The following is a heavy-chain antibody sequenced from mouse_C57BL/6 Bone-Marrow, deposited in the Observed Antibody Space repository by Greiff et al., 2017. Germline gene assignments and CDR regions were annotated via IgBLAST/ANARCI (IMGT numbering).Heavy chain of an antibody. D-gene: IGHD1-1*01. CDR2: IYPRDGSN. CDR1: GYTFTSYD. CDR3: ARLEFDGSSGDWYFDV. Sequence: QVQLQQSGPELVKPGASVKLSCKASGYTFTSYDINWVKQRPGQGLAWLGWIYPRDGSNKYNEKFKGKATLTVDTSASTVYMALHSLISEYSAVYFCARLEFDGSSGDWYFDVWGTGTTVTVSS. V-gene: IGHV1-85*01. J-gene: IGHJ1*03.